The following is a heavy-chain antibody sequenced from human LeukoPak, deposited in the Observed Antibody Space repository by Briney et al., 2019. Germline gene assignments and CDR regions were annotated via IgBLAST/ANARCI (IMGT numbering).Heavy chain of an antibody. V-gene: IGHV4-59*02. CDR1: GGSVTTDY. CDR3: ARGPLDSGYTYFDY. Sequence: PSETVSLTCTVSGGSVTTDYWSWIRQPPGKGLEWVGYFSYSGSTNYNPSLKSRVTISVDTSKNQFSLKLSSVTAADTAVYYCARGPLDSGYTYFDYWGQGTLVSVAS. D-gene: IGHD5-12*01. CDR2: FSYSGST. J-gene: IGHJ4*02.